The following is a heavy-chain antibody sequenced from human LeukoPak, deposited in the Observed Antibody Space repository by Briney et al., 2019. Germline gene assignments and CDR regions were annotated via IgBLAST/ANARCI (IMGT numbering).Heavy chain of an antibody. V-gene: IGHV3-30*02. J-gene: IGHJ4*02. CDR2: IRSDGSNK. D-gene: IGHD1-26*01. CDR3: ARILDCAWGELGY. Sequence: GGSLRLSCAGSGFSFSSYGMHWVRQAPGKGLEWMAFIRSDGSNKYYADSVKGRFTISRDNSKNTLVLQMNSLRAEDTAVYYCARILDCAWGELGYWGQGTLVTVSS. CDR1: GFSFSSYG.